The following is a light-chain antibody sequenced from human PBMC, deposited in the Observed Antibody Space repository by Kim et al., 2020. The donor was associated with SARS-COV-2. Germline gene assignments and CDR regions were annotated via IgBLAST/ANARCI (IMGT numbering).Light chain of an antibody. J-gene: IGLJ2*01. CDR1: SIGSNS. V-gene: IGLV3-21*04. CDR3: QVWDSSSDHRVV. CDR2: YDS. Sequence: PGKTARGSCGGTSIGSNSVHWSQQKSGPAPVLVMYYDSDRPSGIPERFSGSNSGNTATLTISRVEAGDEADYYCQVWDSSSDHRVVFGGGTQLTVL.